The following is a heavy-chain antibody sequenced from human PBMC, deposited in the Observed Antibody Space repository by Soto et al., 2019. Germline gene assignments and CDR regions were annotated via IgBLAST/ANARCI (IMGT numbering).Heavy chain of an antibody. CDR1: GYTFTSYF. Sequence: GESLKISCKGSGYTFTSYFIGWVRQMPGKGLEWMGIINPGDSDIRYSPSFQGQVTISADKSITTAYLQWSSLKASDTAMYYCARHEASLGSTYWGQGTLVTVSS. CDR3: ARHEASLGSTY. V-gene: IGHV5-51*01. D-gene: IGHD2-2*01. CDR2: INPGDSDI. J-gene: IGHJ4*02.